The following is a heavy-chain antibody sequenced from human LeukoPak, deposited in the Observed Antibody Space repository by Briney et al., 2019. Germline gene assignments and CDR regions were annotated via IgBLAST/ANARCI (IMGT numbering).Heavy chain of an antibody. CDR3: ARDDLVGASHY. V-gene: IGHV4-61*02. D-gene: IGHD1-26*01. Sequence: PSQTLPLTCTVSGGSISSGSYYWSWIRQPAGKGLEWIGRIYTSGSTNYNPSLKSRVTISVDTSKNQFSLKLSSVTAADTAVYYCARDDLVGASHYWGQGTLVTVSS. J-gene: IGHJ4*02. CDR2: IYTSGST. CDR1: GGSISSGSYY.